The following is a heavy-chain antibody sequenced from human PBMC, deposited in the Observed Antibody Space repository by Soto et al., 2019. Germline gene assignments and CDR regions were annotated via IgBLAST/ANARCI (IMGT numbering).Heavy chain of an antibody. J-gene: IGHJ6*02. D-gene: IGHD3-3*01. CDR2: ISYDGSNK. V-gene: IGHV3-30*18. Sequence: PGGSLRLSCAASGFTFSSYGMHWVRQAPGKGLEWVAVISYDGSNKYYADSVKGRFTISRDNSKNTLYLQMNSLRAEDTAVYYYAKDLEGVLRFLEWLSLDVWGQGTTVTVSS. CDR3: AKDLEGVLRFLEWLSLDV. CDR1: GFTFSSYG.